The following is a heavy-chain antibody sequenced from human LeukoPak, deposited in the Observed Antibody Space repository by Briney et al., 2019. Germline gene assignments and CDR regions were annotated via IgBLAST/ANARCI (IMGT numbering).Heavy chain of an antibody. Sequence: PSEILSLTCAVYGGSFSGYYWSWIRQPPGKGLEWIGEINQSGSTNYNPSLKSRVTISVDTSKNQFSLKLSSVTATDTAVYYCARGSGVVTATAGPHTYYYYYMDVWGKGTTVTVSS. D-gene: IGHD2-21*02. CDR2: INQSGST. CDR1: GGSFSGYY. J-gene: IGHJ6*03. CDR3: ARGSGVVTATAGPHTYYYYYMDV. V-gene: IGHV4-34*01.